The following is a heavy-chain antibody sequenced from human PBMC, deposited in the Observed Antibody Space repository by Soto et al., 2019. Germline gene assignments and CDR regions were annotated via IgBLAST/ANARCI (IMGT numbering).Heavy chain of an antibody. V-gene: IGHV4-31*03. CDR3: ARVMGHYDMLTGPYNWFDP. Sequence: KPSETLSLTCTVSGGSISSGGYYWSWIRQHPGKGLEWIGDIYYSGSTYYNPSLKSRVTISVDTSKNQFSPKLSSVTAADTAVYYCARVMGHYDMLTGPYNWFDPWGQGTLVTVSS. CDR1: GGSISSGGYY. J-gene: IGHJ5*02. CDR2: IYYSGST. D-gene: IGHD3-9*01.